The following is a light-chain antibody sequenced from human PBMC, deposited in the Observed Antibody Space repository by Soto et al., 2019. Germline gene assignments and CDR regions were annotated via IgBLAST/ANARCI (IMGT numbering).Light chain of an antibody. CDR2: NAS. CDR1: TSISSSY. Sequence: EIVLTQSPGTLSLSPGERATLSCRASTSISSSYLAWYQQKPGQAPRLLIYNASTRATGIPDRFSGSGSGTDFTLTISRLEPEDFAVYYCQQYGTSAPTFGQGTKVEIK. V-gene: IGKV3-20*01. CDR3: QQYGTSAPT. J-gene: IGKJ1*01.